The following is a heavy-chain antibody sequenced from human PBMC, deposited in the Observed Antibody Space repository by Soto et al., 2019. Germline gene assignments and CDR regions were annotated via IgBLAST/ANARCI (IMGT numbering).Heavy chain of an antibody. D-gene: IGHD2-2*01. CDR1: GYSFTSYW. CDR2: IYPGDSDT. V-gene: IGHV5-51*01. CDR3: TRRASSSFYHFDF. J-gene: IGHJ4*02. Sequence: GESLKISCKGSGYSFTSYWIGWVRQMPGKGLEWMGIIYPGDSDTRYSPSFQGQVTISVDRSITTVYLQWNSLKASDSAMYFCTRRASSSFYHFDFWGQGALVTVSS.